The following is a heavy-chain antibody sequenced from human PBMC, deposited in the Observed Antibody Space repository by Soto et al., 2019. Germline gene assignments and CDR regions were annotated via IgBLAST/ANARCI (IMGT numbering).Heavy chain of an antibody. CDR2: MYYSGSK. V-gene: IGHV4-39*01. D-gene: IGHD3-3*01. CDR1: GDSISSSSSYY. J-gene: IGHJ6*03. CDR3: ARIKIVGILTYYMDV. Sequence: QLQLQESGPGLVKPSETLSLSCAVSGDSISSSSSYYWGWIRQPPGKGLEWIANMYYSGSKYYNPSLKSRVTISLETSKNQFSLTLSSVTAADTAVYYYARIKIVGILTYYMDVWGKGTPVTVSS.